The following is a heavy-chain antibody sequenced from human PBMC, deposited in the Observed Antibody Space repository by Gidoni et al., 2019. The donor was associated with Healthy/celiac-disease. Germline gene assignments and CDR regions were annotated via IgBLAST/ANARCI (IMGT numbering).Heavy chain of an antibody. J-gene: IGHJ6*02. V-gene: IGHV1-3*01. CDR1: GYTFTSYD. CDR2: INAGNGNT. CDR3: ARVSVFGGNSWFYYYGMDV. D-gene: IGHD2-21*02. Sequence: QVQLVQSGAEVKKPGASVTVSCKASGYTFTSYDMHWVRQAPGQRLEWMGWINAGNGNTKYSQKFQGRVTITRDTSASTAYMELSSLRSEDTAVYYCARVSVFGGNSWFYYYGMDVWGQGTTVTVSS.